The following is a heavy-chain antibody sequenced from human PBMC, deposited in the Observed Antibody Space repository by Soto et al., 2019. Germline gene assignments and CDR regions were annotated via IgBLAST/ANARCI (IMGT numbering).Heavy chain of an antibody. Sequence: EVQLVESGGGLVKPGGSLRLSCAASGFTFSNAWMNWVRQAPGKGLEWVGRIKSKTDGGTTDYAAPVKGRFTISRDDSKNTLYLQMNSLKTEDTAVYYCTTATGWGFYVILTGSRPYYYYGMDVWGQGTTVTVSS. CDR3: TTATGWGFYVILTGSRPYYYYGMDV. V-gene: IGHV3-15*07. D-gene: IGHD3-9*01. J-gene: IGHJ6*02. CDR1: GFTFSNAW. CDR2: IKSKTDGGTT.